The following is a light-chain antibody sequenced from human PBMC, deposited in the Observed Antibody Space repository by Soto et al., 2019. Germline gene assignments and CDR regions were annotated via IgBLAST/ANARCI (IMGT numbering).Light chain of an antibody. Sequence: VVLTQSPATLSVSPGDRATLSCRASQSISSNLAWYQQKPGQSPRLLIYDASTRATGIPSRFSGSGSGTEFALTINSLQSEDFAVYYCQEYINWPSLTFGGGTKVEIK. CDR3: QEYINWPSLT. J-gene: IGKJ4*01. CDR2: DAS. V-gene: IGKV3-15*01. CDR1: QSISSN.